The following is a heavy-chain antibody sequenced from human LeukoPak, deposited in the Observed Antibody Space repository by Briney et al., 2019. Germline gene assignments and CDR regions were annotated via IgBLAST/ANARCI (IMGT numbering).Heavy chain of an antibody. CDR3: ARDHYDSSGYYPYNWFDP. D-gene: IGHD3-22*01. Sequence: ASVKVSCKASGYTFTGYCMHWVRQAPGQGLEWMGRINPNSGGTNYAQKFQGRVTMTRDTSISTAYMELSRLRSDDTAVYYCARDHYDSSGYYPYNWFDPWGQGTLVTVSS. CDR2: INPNSGGT. V-gene: IGHV1-2*06. J-gene: IGHJ5*02. CDR1: GYTFTGYC.